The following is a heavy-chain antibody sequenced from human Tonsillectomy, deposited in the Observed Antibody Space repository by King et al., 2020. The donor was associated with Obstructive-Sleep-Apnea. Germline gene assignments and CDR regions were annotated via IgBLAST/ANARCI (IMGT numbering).Heavy chain of an antibody. V-gene: IGHV4-59*08. J-gene: IGHJ4*02. CDR2: IYNIETT. CDR1: GCSISSYY. Sequence: QLQESGPGLVKPSETLSLTCTVSGCSISSYYWSWIRQPPGKGLEWIGYIYNIETTKYNPSLKSRGTIPVDTSKNQFSLKLSAVTAADTAGYYLARHSRPTGIAGYWGQGTLVTVSS. CDR3: ARHSRPTGIAGY. D-gene: IGHD1-1*01.